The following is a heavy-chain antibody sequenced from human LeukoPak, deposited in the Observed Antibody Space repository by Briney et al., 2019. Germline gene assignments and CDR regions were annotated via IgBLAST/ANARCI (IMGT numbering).Heavy chain of an antibody. CDR1: GGSLSGYY. D-gene: IGHD6-19*01. J-gene: IGHJ4*02. Sequence: PSETLSLTCAVYGGSLSGYYWSWIRQPPGKGLEWIGEINQSGGTNYNPSLKSRVSISVGTSKSQFSLKLSSVTAADTAVYYCARGWGRAVAGNFYWGRGTPVTVSS. CDR3: ARGWGRAVAGNFY. CDR2: INQSGGT. V-gene: IGHV4-34*01.